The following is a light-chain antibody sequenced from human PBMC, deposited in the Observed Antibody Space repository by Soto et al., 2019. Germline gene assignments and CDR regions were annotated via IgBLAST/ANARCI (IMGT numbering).Light chain of an antibody. V-gene: IGLV1-47*01. Sequence: QSVLTQPPSASGTPGQRVTISCSGGNSNIGTNYVYWYQHLPGATPKLLIYRNNHRPSGFPDRFSASKSGTSAYLAINGLRSEDAANYYCAGWKDRLHCLVFGTGTKVTVL. CDR1: NSNIGTNY. CDR2: RNN. CDR3: AGWKDRLHCLV. J-gene: IGLJ1*01.